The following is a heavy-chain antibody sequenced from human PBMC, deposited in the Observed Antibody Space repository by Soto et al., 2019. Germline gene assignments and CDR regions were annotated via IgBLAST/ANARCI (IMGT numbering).Heavy chain of an antibody. V-gene: IGHV3-23*01. J-gene: IGHJ6*02. CDR1: GFTFSSYA. Sequence: EVQLLESGGGLVQPGGSLRLSCAASGFTFSSYAMSWVRQAPGKGLEWVSAISGSGGSTYYADSVKGRFTISRDNSKNTLYLQMNSLRAEDTAVYYCAKVDTGYCSGGSCYSPYYDYGMDVWGQGTTVTVSS. CDR2: ISGSGGST. CDR3: AKVDTGYCSGGSCYSPYYDYGMDV. D-gene: IGHD2-15*01.